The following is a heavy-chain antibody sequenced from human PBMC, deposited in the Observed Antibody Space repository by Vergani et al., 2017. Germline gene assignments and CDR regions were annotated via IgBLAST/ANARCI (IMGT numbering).Heavy chain of an antibody. CDR2: ITPYNGNT. D-gene: IGHD6-13*01. CDR3: ARDTPSRYSSSQIDY. CDR1: GYTFTNYG. Sequence: QVQLVQSGAEVKKPGASVKVSCKTSGYTFTNYGISWVRQAPGQGLEWMGWITPYNGNTNYAQKFQGRVTMTTDTSTSTAYMELRSLRSDDTAVYYCARDTPSRYSSSQIDYWGQGTLVTVSS. V-gene: IGHV1-18*01. J-gene: IGHJ4*02.